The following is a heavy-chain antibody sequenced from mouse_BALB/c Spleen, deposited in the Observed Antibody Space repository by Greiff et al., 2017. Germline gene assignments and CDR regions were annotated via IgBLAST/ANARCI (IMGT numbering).Heavy chain of an antibody. D-gene: IGHD1-1*01. CDR2: IRNKANGYTT. J-gene: IGHJ3*01. Sequence: EVKLMESGGGLVQPGGSLRLSCATSGFTFTDYYMSWVRQPPGKALEWLGFIRNKANGYTTEYSASVKGRFTISRDNSQSILYLQMNTLRAEDSTTYYCARDRYYFGSSSFAYWGQGTLVTVSA. CDR3: ARDRYYFGSSSFAY. CDR1: GFTFTDYY. V-gene: IGHV7-3*02.